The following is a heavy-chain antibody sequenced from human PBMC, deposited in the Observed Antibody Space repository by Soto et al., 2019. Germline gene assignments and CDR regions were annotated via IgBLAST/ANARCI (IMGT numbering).Heavy chain of an antibody. CDR2: IDPTDSYT. Sequence: ESLKISCSDSGYTFTSSWISLVRQMPGKGLEWMGTIDPTDSYTIYSPSFQGHVTISADKSIGAAYLQWTSLKASDTAIYYCARLYGHYFDYWGRGTLVTVSS. CDR1: GYTFTSSW. V-gene: IGHV5-10-1*01. D-gene: IGHD4-17*01. CDR3: ARLYGHYFDY. J-gene: IGHJ4*02.